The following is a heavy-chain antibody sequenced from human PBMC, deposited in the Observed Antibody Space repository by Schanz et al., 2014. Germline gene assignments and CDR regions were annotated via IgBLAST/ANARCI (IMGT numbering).Heavy chain of an antibody. CDR2: IYYSGST. CDR3: ARDQGTGDLPILRAAYGMDV. J-gene: IGHJ6*02. V-gene: IGHV4-31*03. Sequence: QVQLQESGPGLVKPSQTLSLTCTVSGGSISSGGYYWSWIRQHPGKGLEWIGYIYYSGSTYSNPSLKSRVTISVDTSKNQFSLKLSSVTAADTAVYYCARDQGTGDLPILRAAYGMDVWGQGTTVTVSS. CDR1: GGSISSGGYY. D-gene: IGHD7-27*01.